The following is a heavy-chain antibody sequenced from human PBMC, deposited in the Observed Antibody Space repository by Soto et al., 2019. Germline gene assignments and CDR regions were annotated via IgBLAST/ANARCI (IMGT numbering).Heavy chain of an antibody. J-gene: IGHJ3*02. CDR1: GFTFSSYW. Sequence: GGSLRLSCAASGFTFSSYWMSWVRQAPGKGLEWVANIKQDGSEKYYVDSVKGRFTISRDNAKNSLYLQMNSLRAEDTAVYYCARVDTAKGPGAFDIWGQGTMVTVSS. CDR2: IKQDGSEK. D-gene: IGHD5-18*01. V-gene: IGHV3-7*05. CDR3: ARVDTAKGPGAFDI.